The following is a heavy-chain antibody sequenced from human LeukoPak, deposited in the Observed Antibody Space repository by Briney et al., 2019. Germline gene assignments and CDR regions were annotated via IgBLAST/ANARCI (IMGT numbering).Heavy chain of an antibody. Sequence: ASVEVSCKASGYTLTGFYMHWVRQAPRQGPEWMEWINPNSGDTNYAQKFQGTVTMTRDTSINTAYMELSGLTSDDTAVYYCARDQYAWGDALDIWGQGTMVTVSS. CDR2: INPNSGDT. V-gene: IGHV1-2*02. CDR3: ARDQYAWGDALDI. D-gene: IGHD7-27*01. CDR1: GYTLTGFY. J-gene: IGHJ3*02.